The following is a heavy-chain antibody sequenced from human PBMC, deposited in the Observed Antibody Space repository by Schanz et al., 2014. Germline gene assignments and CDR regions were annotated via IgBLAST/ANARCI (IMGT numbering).Heavy chain of an antibody. CDR1: GFTFSSYG. V-gene: IGHV3-33*06. CDR2: VCYDGSKK. D-gene: IGHD1-26*01. J-gene: IGHJ6*02. CDR3: VKDLQRELLRDDHYYGMDV. Sequence: QVQLVESGGGVVQPGRSLRLSCAASGFTFSSYGMHWVRQVPGKGLEWVAVVCYDGSKKYYADSVKGRFTTSRDNSKNTMYLQMNRLRAEATAVYYCVKDLQRELLRDDHYYGMDVWGQGTTVTVSS.